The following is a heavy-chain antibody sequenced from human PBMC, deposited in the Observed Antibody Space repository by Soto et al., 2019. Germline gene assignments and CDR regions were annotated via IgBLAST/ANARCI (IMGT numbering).Heavy chain of an antibody. CDR2: INLNSGGT. CDR1: GYTFTGYF. V-gene: IGHV1-2*02. Sequence: GASVKVSCKASGYTFTGYFMHWVRQAPGQGLEWMGWINLNSGGTNFAPKFQGRVTMTRDTSISTAYMELSRLRSDDTAVYYCARDDYGGNSGVLVDYWGQGPPVTVYS. J-gene: IGHJ4*02. CDR3: ARDDYGGNSGVLVDY. D-gene: IGHD2-21*02.